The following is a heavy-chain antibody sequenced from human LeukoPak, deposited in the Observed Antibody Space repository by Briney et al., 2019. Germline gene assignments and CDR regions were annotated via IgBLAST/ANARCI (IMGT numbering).Heavy chain of an antibody. D-gene: IGHD6-13*01. CDR1: GFTFTSYA. Sequence: GGSLRLSCAASGFTFTSYAMSWVRQAPGKGLEWVSAITGTGGSTYYAASVKGRFTVSRDNSKNTLYLQMSSLRAEDTAMYYCAKDLHSTSWYNYFQHWGQGTLVTVSS. CDR2: ITGTGGST. V-gene: IGHV3-23*01. CDR3: AKDLHSTSWYNYFQH. J-gene: IGHJ1*01.